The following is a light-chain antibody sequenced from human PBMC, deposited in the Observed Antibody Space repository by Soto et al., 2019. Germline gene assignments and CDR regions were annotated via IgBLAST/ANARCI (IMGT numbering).Light chain of an antibody. V-gene: IGKV1-27*01. CDR3: QNYNNVPRT. CDR2: AAS. Sequence: QMTQSPSSLSASVGDRVTITCRASQDIATYLAWFQQKPGKVPHLLIYAASTLQSGVPSRLRGSGFGTDFTLTISGLQPEDVATYYCQNYNNVPRTFGQGTKVDI. CDR1: QDIATY. J-gene: IGKJ1*01.